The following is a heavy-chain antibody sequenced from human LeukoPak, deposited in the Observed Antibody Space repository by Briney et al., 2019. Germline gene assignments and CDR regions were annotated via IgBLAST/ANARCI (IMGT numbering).Heavy chain of an antibody. D-gene: IGHD2-2*02. CDR3: ATAPILRGEGGEHYKYGMDV. V-gene: IGHV4-4*02. J-gene: IGHJ6*02. CDR1: VGSVSSGNW. Sequence: PSGTLSLTCAVSVGSVSSGNWWSWVRQSPGKGLEWIGEIYHNRTPNYNPSLKSRVTISADTFKNHFSLKLTSVTAADTAVYYCATAPILRGEGGEHYKYGMDVWGQGTTVIVSS. CDR2: IYHNRTP.